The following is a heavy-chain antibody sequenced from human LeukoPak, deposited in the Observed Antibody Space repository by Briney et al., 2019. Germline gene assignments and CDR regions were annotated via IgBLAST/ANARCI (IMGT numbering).Heavy chain of an antibody. D-gene: IGHD2-2*01. V-gene: IGHV4-4*07. Sequence: TSETLSLTCTVSGGSISSYYWSWIRQPAGKGLEWIGRIYTSGITNYNPSLKSRVSMSVDTSKNQFSLKLSSLTAADTAVYYCVRDGRGYCSSSSVCYSWFDPWGQGTLVAVSS. CDR3: VRDGRGYCSSSSVCYSWFDP. J-gene: IGHJ5*02. CDR1: GGSISSYY. CDR2: IYTSGIT.